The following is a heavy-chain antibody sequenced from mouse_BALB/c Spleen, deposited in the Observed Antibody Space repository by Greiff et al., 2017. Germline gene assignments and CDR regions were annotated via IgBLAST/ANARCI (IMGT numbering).Heavy chain of an antibody. CDR3: ARGGLRGDFDY. CDR1: GYTFTSYW. V-gene: IGHV1-7*01. D-gene: IGHD1-1*01. Sequence: QVQLKQSGAELAKPGASVKMSCKASGYTFTSYWMHWVKQRPGQGLEWIGYINPSTGYTEYNQKFKDKATLTADKSSSTAYMQLSSLTSEDSAVYYCARGGLRGDFDYWGQGTTLTVSS. CDR2: INPSTGYT. J-gene: IGHJ2*01.